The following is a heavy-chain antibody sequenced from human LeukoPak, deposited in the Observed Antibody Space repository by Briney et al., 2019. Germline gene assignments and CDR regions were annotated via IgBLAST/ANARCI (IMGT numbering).Heavy chain of an antibody. D-gene: IGHD3-10*01. V-gene: IGHV3-23*01. J-gene: IGHJ4*02. CDR2: FSGIGGST. CDR3: AKDMDWGVGSYSD. Sequence: QTGGSLRLSCAASGFTFSSYAMSWVRQAAGKGLEWVSVFSGIGGSTYYADPVKRRFNISRHNSKNTLYLQMNSLRAEDTAVYYCAKDMDWGVGSYSDWGQGTLVTVSS. CDR1: GFTFSSYA.